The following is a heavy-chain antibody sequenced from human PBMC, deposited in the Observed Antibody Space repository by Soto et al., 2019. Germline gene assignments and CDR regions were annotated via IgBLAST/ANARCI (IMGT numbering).Heavy chain of an antibody. CDR3: ARDLISKVGARGRYFDY. CDR1: GGSISSGDYY. D-gene: IGHD1-26*01. Sequence: SETLSLTCTVSGGSISSGDYYWSWIRQPPGKGLEWIGYIYYSGSTYYNPSLKSRVTISVDTSKNQFSLKLSSVTAADTAVYYCARDLISKVGARGRYFDYWGQGTLVTVSS. J-gene: IGHJ4*02. CDR2: IYYSGST. V-gene: IGHV4-30-4*01.